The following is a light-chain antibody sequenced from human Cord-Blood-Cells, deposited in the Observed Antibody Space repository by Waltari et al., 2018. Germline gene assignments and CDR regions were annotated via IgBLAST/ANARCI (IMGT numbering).Light chain of an antibody. Sequence: QSALTQPPSASGSPGQSVTISCTGTSSDVGGYNYVPWYQQHPGKAPKLMIYEVSKRPSGVPDRFSGSKSGNTASLTVSGLQAEDEADYYCSSYAGSNNLQVFGGGTKLTVL. J-gene: IGLJ2*01. CDR1: SSDVGGYNY. V-gene: IGLV2-8*01. CDR3: SSYAGSNNLQV. CDR2: EVS.